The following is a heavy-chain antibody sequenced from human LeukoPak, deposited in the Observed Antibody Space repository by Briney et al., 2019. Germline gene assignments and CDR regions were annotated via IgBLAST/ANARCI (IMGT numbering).Heavy chain of an antibody. CDR1: GYTFTDYY. V-gene: IGHV1-2*02. CDR2: INPTSGGT. J-gene: IGHJ4*02. Sequence: RASVKVSCKASGYTFTDYYVNWVRQAPGQGLEWVGWINPTSGGTSYAQKFQGRVTMTRDTSISTAYMELSRLRSDDTAVYYCASSITMIVVVTPAPNFDYWGQGTLVTVSS. D-gene: IGHD3-22*01. CDR3: ASSITMIVVVTPAPNFDY.